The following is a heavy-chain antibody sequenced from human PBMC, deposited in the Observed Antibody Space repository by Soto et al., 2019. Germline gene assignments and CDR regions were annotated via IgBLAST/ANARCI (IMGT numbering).Heavy chain of an antibody. Sequence: GGSLRLSCAASGFTFSSYSMNWVRQAPGKGLEWVSYISSSSSTIYYADSVKGRFTISRDNAKNSLYLQMNSLRAEDTAVYYCARSRGADSSGYYQGVFDYWGQGTLVTVSS. J-gene: IGHJ4*02. CDR1: GFTFSSYS. D-gene: IGHD3-22*01. CDR3: ARSRGADSSGYYQGVFDY. CDR2: ISSSSSTI. V-gene: IGHV3-48*01.